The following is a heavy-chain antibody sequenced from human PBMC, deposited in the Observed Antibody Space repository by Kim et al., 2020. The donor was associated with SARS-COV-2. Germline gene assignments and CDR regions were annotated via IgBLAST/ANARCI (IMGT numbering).Heavy chain of an antibody. J-gene: IGHJ4*02. CDR3: ASGSGLRSLEWLPPDN. D-gene: IGHD3-3*01. V-gene: IGHV4-34*01. CDR1: GTSFRAYY. CDR2: VNHDGIS. Sequence: SETLSLTCAVYGTSFRAYYDFIWIRQPPGKGLEWIGEVNHDGISNYNPSLESRVTISADRSKKQFSLNLASVTAADTATYYCASGSGLRSLEWLPPDNWGQGKLVTVSS.